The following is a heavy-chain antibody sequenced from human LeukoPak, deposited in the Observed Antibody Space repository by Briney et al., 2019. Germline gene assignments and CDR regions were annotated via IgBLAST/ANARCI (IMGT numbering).Heavy chain of an antibody. CDR3: AKGAYDYIEIAYFDY. Sequence: GGSLRLSCAVSGFSVSGYWMTWVRQAPGKGLEWVANIKQDGSEKNYVDSVKGRFTISRDNAENSLFLQMNSLRVEDTAVYYCAKGAYDYIEIAYFDYWGQGSLVTVSS. V-gene: IGHV3-7*01. CDR1: GFSVSGYW. CDR2: IKQDGSEK. J-gene: IGHJ4*02. D-gene: IGHD5-12*01.